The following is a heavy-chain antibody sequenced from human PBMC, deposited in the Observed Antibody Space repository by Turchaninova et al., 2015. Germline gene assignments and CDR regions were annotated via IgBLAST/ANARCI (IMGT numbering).Heavy chain of an antibody. J-gene: IGHJ3*02. D-gene: IGHD3-9*01. V-gene: IGHV3-7*01. Sequence: EVQLVESGGGSVQPGGSLRLSCAASGFTFNRYWMGWGGKAPGRGWVRQAAGEGLELVANIKQDGSDKFYVDSGRGRFTISRDNAKSSVYLHRNSLGVEDTAVYYCVRDQTTYYDISTAYGDSGAFDIWGLGTRVTVSS. CDR3: VRDQTTYYDISTAYGDSGAFDI. CDR1: GFTFNRYW. CDR2: IKQDGSDK.